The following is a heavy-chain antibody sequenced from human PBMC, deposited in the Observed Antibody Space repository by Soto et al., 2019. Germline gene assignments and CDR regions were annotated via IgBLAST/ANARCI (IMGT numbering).Heavy chain of an antibody. D-gene: IGHD3-16*01. CDR2: IYYSGST. V-gene: IGHV4-31*03. CDR3: AREGGDGVDY. Sequence: QVQLQESGPGLVKPSQTLSLTCNVSGVSITSANYYWSWIRQHPGKGLEWIGYIYYSGSTYYNPSLKIRLTISVETSKNQFSLKLKSVTAADKAVYYCAREGGDGVDYWCQGTLVTVSS. J-gene: IGHJ4*02. CDR1: GVSITSANYY.